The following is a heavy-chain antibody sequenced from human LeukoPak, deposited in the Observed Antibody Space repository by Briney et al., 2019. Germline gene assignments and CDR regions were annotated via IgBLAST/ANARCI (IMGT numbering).Heavy chain of an antibody. CDR1: GFTFSSYE. J-gene: IGHJ4*02. Sequence: GGSLRLSCAASGFTFSSYEMNWVRQAPGKGLEWVANMNQDGSEKFYVDSVKGRFTISRDNAKNSLYLQVNSLRVEDTGVYYCARDGAARVSGSFGDWGQGTLLTVSS. D-gene: IGHD3-10*01. CDR3: ARDGAARVSGSFGD. V-gene: IGHV3-7*01. CDR2: MNQDGSEK.